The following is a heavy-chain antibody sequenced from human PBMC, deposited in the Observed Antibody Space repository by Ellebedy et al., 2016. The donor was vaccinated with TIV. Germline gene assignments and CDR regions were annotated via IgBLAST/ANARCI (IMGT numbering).Heavy chain of an antibody. Sequence: GSLRLSXAVYGGSFSGYYWSWIRQPPGTGLEWIGEINHSGSTNYNPSLKRRVTISVDTSKNQFSLKLSSVTAADTAVYYCARGGYQLLAYYYYGMDVWGQGTTVTVSS. CDR1: GGSFSGYY. J-gene: IGHJ6*02. D-gene: IGHD2-2*01. V-gene: IGHV4-34*01. CDR2: INHSGST. CDR3: ARGGYQLLAYYYYGMDV.